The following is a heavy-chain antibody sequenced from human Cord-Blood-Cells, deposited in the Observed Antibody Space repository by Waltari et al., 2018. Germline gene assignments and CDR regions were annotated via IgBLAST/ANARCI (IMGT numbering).Heavy chain of an antibody. J-gene: IGHJ2*01. CDR2: IYYSGST. D-gene: IGHD6-19*01. Sequence: QVQLQESGPGLVKPSETLSLTCTVSGGSISSYYWSWIRQPPGKGLEWIGYIYYSGSTNYHPSLKSRVTISVDTSKNQFSLKLSSVTAADTAVYYCAGMYSSGWSVWWYFDLWGRGTLVTVSS. V-gene: IGHV4-59*01. CDR3: AGMYSSGWSVWWYFDL. CDR1: GGSISSYY.